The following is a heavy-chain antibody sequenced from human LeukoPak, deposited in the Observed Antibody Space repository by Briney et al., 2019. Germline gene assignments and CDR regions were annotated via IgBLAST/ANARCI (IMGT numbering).Heavy chain of an antibody. CDR3: ARDYCSSTSCLFDY. Sequence: ASVKVSCKASGYTLTDYYMHWVRQAPGQGLEWMGRINPNSGGTNYAQKFQGRVTMTRDTSISTAYMELSRLRSDDTAVYYCARDYCSSTSCLFDYWGQGTLVTVSS. CDR2: INPNSGGT. V-gene: IGHV1-2*06. D-gene: IGHD2-2*01. J-gene: IGHJ4*02. CDR1: GYTLTDYY.